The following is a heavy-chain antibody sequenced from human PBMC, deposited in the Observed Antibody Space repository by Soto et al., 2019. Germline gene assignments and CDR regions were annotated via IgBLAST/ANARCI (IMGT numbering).Heavy chain of an antibody. Sequence: GQSLIISCKRSGSSFTRYSIPSVRQMPGKGHEWMGIIHPGDSATRYSPSFKGQFTISADKSISTAYLQWSSLKASDTAMHYCARQGCELPLDYWGQGTLVTVSA. CDR3: ARQGCELPLDY. D-gene: IGHD1-26*01. V-gene: IGHV5-51*01. CDR1: GSSFTRYS. J-gene: IGHJ4*02. CDR2: IHPGDSAT.